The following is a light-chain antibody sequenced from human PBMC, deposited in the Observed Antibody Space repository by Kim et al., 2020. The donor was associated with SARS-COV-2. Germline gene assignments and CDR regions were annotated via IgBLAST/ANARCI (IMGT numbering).Light chain of an antibody. CDR1: QTISND. Sequence: SVFPGERATLSCRASQTISNDLAWYQQKPGQAPRLLIYGVSTRATGIPATFSGSGSGTEFTLTISSLQSEDFALYYCQQYNDWPLTFGGGTKVEI. CDR2: GVS. V-gene: IGKV3-15*01. J-gene: IGKJ4*01. CDR3: QQYNDWPLT.